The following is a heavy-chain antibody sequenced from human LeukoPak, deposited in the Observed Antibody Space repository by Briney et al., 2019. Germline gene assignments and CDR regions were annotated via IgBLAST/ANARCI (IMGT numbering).Heavy chain of an antibody. J-gene: IGHJ3*02. CDR1: GFTFGDYA. CDR3: AAGYDSSGYYHDAFDI. CDR2: ISWNSGSI. D-gene: IGHD3-22*01. Sequence: PGGSLRLSCAASGFTFGDYAMHWVRQAPGKGLEWVSGISWNSGSIGYADSVKGRFTISRDNAKNSLYLQMNSLRAEDTALYYCAAGYDSSGYYHDAFDIWGQGTMVTVSS. V-gene: IGHV3-9*01.